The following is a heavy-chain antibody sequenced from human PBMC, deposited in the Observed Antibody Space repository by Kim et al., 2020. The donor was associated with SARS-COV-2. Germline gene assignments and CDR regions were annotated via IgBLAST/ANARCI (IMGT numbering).Heavy chain of an antibody. D-gene: IGHD3-9*01. J-gene: IGHJ6*03. CDR2: ISSSSSYI. V-gene: IGHV3-21*01. CDR1: GFTFSSYS. CDR3: ARVSFDEYYHYHYMDV. Sequence: GGSLRLSCAASGFTFSSYSMNWVRQAPGKGLEWVSSISSSSSYIYYADSVKGRFTISRDNAQNSLYLQMNSLRAEDTAVYYCARVSFDEYYHYHYMDVWGKGTTVTVPS.